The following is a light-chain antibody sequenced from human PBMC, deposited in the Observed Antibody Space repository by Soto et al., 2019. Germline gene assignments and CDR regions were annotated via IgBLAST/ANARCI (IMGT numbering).Light chain of an antibody. CDR2: GAS. CDR1: QSVTNY. J-gene: IGKJ5*01. V-gene: IGKV3-20*01. CDR3: QQFDDSVT. Sequence: EIVLTPSPGTLSLSPGDRATLSCRASQSVTNYLAWYQQTPGPAPRLLIFGASDRATGPPDRFSGSGSGTDFTLTISRLEPEDSAVYYRQQFDDSVTFGQGTRLEIK.